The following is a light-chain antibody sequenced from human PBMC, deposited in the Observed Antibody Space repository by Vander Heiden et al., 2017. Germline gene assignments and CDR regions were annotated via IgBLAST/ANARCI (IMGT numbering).Light chain of an antibody. CDR1: SGSVSTTYY. V-gene: IGLV8-61*01. CDR2: NTN. J-gene: IGLJ3*02. CDR3: VLYMGSGPWV. Sequence: QTVVTQEPSFSVSPGGTVTLTCGLSSGSVSTTYYPTWYQQTPGQAPRTLIYNTNTRSSGVPDRFSGSILGNKAALTITGAQADDESDYYCVLYMGSGPWVCGGGTKLTVL.